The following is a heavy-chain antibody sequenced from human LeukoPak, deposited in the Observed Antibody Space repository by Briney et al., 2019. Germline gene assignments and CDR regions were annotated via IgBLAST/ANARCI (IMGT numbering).Heavy chain of an antibody. CDR3: ARASWVSSTGSVR. CDR1: GLSFSTFA. Sequence: GGSLRLSWAASGLSFSTFAMSWRRQGPATGLEWVSSIRGDGETLYAESLKGRFTLSSDSSRNTAYFQRSSLRVADTAIYYCARASWVSSTGSVRWGQGTLVTVSS. J-gene: IGHJ4*02. V-gene: IGHV3-23*01. D-gene: IGHD1-14*01. CDR2: IRGDGET.